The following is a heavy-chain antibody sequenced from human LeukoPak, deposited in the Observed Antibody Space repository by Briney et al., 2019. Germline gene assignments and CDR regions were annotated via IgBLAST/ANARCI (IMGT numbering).Heavy chain of an antibody. Sequence: GGSLRLSCAASGFAFSSYAMSWVRQAPGKGLEWVSSISGSGGNTYYADSVKGRFTISRDNSKNTLYLQMNSLRAEDTAVYYCAKVKPGRYDFWSGSYTTYYYYYMDVWGKGTTVTVSS. CDR1: GFAFSSYA. D-gene: IGHD3-3*01. V-gene: IGHV3-23*01. CDR2: ISGSGGNT. CDR3: AKVKPGRYDFWSGSYTTYYYYYMDV. J-gene: IGHJ6*03.